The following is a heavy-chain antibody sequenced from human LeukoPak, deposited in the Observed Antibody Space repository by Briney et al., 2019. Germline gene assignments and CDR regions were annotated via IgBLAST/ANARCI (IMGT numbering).Heavy chain of an antibody. J-gene: IGHJ5*02. CDR2: MHYSGNT. Sequence: PSQTLSLTCTVSGDSINSGDYCWPWIRQPPGKGLEWVACMHYSGNTYYNSSLKSRLTISVDTSKNQFSLKLSFVTAADTAMYYCARHLSGSSWFDHWGQGTLVTVSS. V-gene: IGHV4-30-4*08. CDR3: ARHLSGSSWFDH. CDR1: GDSINSGDYC. D-gene: IGHD1-26*01.